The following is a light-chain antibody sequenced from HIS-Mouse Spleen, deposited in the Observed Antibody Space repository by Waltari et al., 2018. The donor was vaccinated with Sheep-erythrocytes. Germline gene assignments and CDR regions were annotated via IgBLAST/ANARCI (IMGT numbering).Light chain of an antibody. Sequence: DIQMTQSPSSLSASVGDRVTITCQASQDISNYLNWYQQKPGKAPKLLIYDASNLETGVPSGFSGSGSGTDFTFTISSLQPEDIATYYCQQYDNLLTFGGGTK. CDR1: QDISNY. CDR2: DAS. J-gene: IGKJ4*01. V-gene: IGKV1-33*01. CDR3: QQYDNLLT.